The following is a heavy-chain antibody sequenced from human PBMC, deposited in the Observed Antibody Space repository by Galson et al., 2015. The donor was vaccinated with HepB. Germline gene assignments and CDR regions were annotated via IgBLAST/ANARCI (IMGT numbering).Heavy chain of an antibody. CDR1: GFIISDYH. CDR3: AREEVVVVHSATHGNYHYIYG. CDR2: ISSGGTNV. V-gene: IGHV3-11*01. J-gene: IGHJ6*03. D-gene: IGHD2-15*01. Sequence: SLRLSCAASGFIISDYHMSWIRQAPGTGLEWVSYISSGGTNVHYADSIRGRFTISRDNAKNSLYLKVNSLGGEDTANYYCAREEVVVVHSATHGNYHYIYGWSKGTTVTVSS.